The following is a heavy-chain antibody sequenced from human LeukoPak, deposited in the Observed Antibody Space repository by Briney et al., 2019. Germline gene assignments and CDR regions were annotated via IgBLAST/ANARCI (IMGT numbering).Heavy chain of an antibody. Sequence: SETLSLTCTVSGGSISTDNCYWGWIRQPPGKGLEWIGSIYYNGNTYYNPSLKSRVTISVDTSKNQFSLKLSSVTAADTAVYYCARYGGNPGGDAFDIWGQGTMVTVSS. CDR2: IYYNGNT. CDR3: ARYGGNPGGDAFDI. V-gene: IGHV4-39*07. J-gene: IGHJ3*02. D-gene: IGHD4-23*01. CDR1: GGSISTDNCY.